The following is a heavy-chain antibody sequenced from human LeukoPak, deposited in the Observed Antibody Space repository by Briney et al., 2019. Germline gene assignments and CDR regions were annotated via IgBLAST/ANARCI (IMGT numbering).Heavy chain of an antibody. Sequence: LSLTCAVYGGSFSGYYWSWIRQAPGKGLEWVSYISSSGSTIYYADSVKGRFTISRDNAKNSLYLQMNSLRAEDTAVYYCAREVGATLAFDIWGQGTMVTVSS. V-gene: IGHV3-11*04. CDR3: AREVGATLAFDI. CDR2: ISSSGSTI. CDR1: GGSFSGYY. D-gene: IGHD1-26*01. J-gene: IGHJ3*02.